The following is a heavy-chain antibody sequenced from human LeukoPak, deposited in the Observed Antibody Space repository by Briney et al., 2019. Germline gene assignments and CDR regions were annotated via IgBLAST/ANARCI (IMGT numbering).Heavy chain of an antibody. Sequence: GGSLRLSCAASGFTFDDYVMHWVRQAPGRGLEWVSGISWNSGSIGYADSVKGRFTISRDNAKNSLYLQMNSLRAEDTALYYCAKFTILGDPGYWGQGTLVTVSS. V-gene: IGHV3-9*01. J-gene: IGHJ4*02. CDR1: GFTFDDYV. CDR2: ISWNSGSI. D-gene: IGHD3-3*01. CDR3: AKFTILGDPGY.